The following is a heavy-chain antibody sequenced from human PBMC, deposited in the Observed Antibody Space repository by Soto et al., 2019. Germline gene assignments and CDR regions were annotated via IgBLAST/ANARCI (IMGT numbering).Heavy chain of an antibody. J-gene: IGHJ4*02. D-gene: IGHD1-26*01. CDR3: APDLLYHAGATSLDY. CDR2: FDPEDGET. V-gene: IGHV1-24*01. Sequence: GASVKVSCKVSGYTLTELSMHWVRQAPGKGLEWMGGFDPEDGETIYAQKFQGRVTMTEDTSTDTAYMELSSLRSEDTAVYYCAPDLLYHAGATSLDYWGQGTLVPVSS. CDR1: GYTLTELS.